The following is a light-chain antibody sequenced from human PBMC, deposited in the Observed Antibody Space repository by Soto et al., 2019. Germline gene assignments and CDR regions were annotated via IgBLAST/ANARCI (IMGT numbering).Light chain of an antibody. Sequence: DLQMTQSPSTLSASVGDRVTMTCRASQSISSWLAWYQQKPGKAPKLLIYDASSLESGVPSRFSGSGSGTEFTLTISSLQPDDFATYYCQQYNSYPWTFGQGTKVEIK. V-gene: IGKV1-5*01. CDR2: DAS. CDR1: QSISSW. CDR3: QQYNSYPWT. J-gene: IGKJ1*01.